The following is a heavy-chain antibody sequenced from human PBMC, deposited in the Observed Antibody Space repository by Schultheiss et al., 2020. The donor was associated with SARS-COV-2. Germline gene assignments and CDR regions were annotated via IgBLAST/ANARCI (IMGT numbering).Heavy chain of an antibody. J-gene: IGHJ4*02. V-gene: IGHV3-30*18. Sequence: GGSLRLSCEVYGGSLSNYYWSWIRQSPGKGLEWVAVISYDGSNKYYADSVKGRFTISRDNSKNTLYLQMNSLKTEDTAVYYCAKDRRGDYYDTSPDYWGQGTLVTVSS. CDR1: GGSLSNYY. CDR2: ISYDGSNK. CDR3: AKDRRGDYYDTSPDY. D-gene: IGHD3-22*01.